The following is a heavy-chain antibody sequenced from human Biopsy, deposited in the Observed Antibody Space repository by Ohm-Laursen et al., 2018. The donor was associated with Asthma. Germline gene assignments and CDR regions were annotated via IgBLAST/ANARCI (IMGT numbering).Heavy chain of an antibody. D-gene: IGHD3-3*01. CDR1: GFTFSSYA. V-gene: IGHV3-30*03. J-gene: IGHJ4*02. Sequence: SLRLSCTASGFTFSSYAMSWVRQAPGKGLEWVAVISYDGSNKYYADSVKGRFTISRDNSKNTLYLQMNSLRAEDTAVYYCASQSSGPDFWSGYYYFDYWGQGTLVTASS. CDR2: ISYDGSNK. CDR3: ASQSSGPDFWSGYYYFDY.